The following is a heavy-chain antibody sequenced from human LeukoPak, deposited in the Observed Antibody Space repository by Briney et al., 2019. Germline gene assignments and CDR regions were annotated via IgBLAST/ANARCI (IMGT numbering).Heavy chain of an antibody. J-gene: IGHJ6*02. V-gene: IGHV3-15*01. CDR1: AFTFSNAW. CDR3: TTAPYCSGGRCYAGYYFYTMDV. D-gene: IGHD2-15*01. CDR2: IKNRADGGTT. Sequence: GGSLRLSCVASAFTFSNAWMSWVRQAPGKGLEWVGRIKNRADGGTTDYAAPVKGRFTISRDDSEDTLYLQMSSLKTEDTAVYYCTTAPYCSGGRCYAGYYFYTMDVWGQGNTVTVSS.